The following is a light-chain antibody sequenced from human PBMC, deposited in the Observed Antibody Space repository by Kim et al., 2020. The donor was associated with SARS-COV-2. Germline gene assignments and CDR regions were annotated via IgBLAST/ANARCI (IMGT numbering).Light chain of an antibody. CDR2: AAS. J-gene: IGKJ1*01. CDR3: QEYGGSPPGT. CDR1: QTVSNSK. Sequence: EIVLTQSPGTLSLSPGEGATLSCRASQTVSNSKLAWYQQKPGQAPRLLISAASSRATGIPDRFSGSGSGTDFTLTISSLDPEDFAVYYCQEYGGSPPGTFGQGTKVDIK. V-gene: IGKV3-20*01.